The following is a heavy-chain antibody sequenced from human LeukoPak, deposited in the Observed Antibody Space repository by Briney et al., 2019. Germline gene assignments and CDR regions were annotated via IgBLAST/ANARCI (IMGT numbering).Heavy chain of an antibody. D-gene: IGHD2-2*01. V-gene: IGHV4-34*01. J-gene: IGHJ4*02. CDR1: GGSFSGYY. Sequence: SETPSLTCAVYGGSFSGYYWSWIRQPPKKGLEWIGKINHSGSTNYNPSLKSRVTISVDTSKNQFSLKLSSVTAADTAVYYCARDLGYCSSTSCPWGYWGQGTLVTVSS. CDR2: INHSGST. CDR3: ARDLGYCSSTSCPWGY.